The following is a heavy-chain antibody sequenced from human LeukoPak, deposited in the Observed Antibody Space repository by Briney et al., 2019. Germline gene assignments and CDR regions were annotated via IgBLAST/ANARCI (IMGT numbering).Heavy chain of an antibody. CDR2: INSDGTTT. CDR3: ARGNYYGMDV. Sequence: GGSLRLSCAASGFTFSSYWMHWVRQAPGKGLLWVSRINSDGTTTYYADSVKGRFTISRDNAKNTLYLQVNSLRAEDTAVYYCARGNYYGMDVWGQGTTVTASS. CDR1: GFTFSSYW. J-gene: IGHJ6*02. V-gene: IGHV3-74*01.